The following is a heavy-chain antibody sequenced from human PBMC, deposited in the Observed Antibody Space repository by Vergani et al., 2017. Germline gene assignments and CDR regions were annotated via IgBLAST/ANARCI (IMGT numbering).Heavy chain of an antibody. J-gene: IGHJ6*03. CDR2: INHSGST. D-gene: IGHD2-2*01. CDR1: GGSLSGYY. Sequence: QVQLQQWGAGLLKPSETLSLTCAVYGGSLSGYYWSWIRQPPGKGLEWIGEINHSGSTNYNPSLKSRVTISVDTSKNQFSLKLSSVTAADTAVYYCASLMTRVVVPAASRDVWGKXP. CDR3: ASLMTRVVVPAASRDV. V-gene: IGHV4-34*01.